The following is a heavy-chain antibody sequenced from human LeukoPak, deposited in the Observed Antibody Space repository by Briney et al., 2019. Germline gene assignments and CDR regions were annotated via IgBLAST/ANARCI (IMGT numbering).Heavy chain of an antibody. V-gene: IGHV4-34*01. CDR1: GGSFSGYY. D-gene: IGHD2-15*01. CDR2: INHSGST. Sequence: PSETLSLTCAVYGGSFSGYYWSWIRQPPGKGLEWIGEINHSGSTNYNPSLKSRVTISVDTSKNQFSLKLSSVTAADTAVYYCARGGRYCSGGSCYFSFPYNWFDPWGQGTLVTVSS. J-gene: IGHJ5*02. CDR3: ARGGRYCSGGSCYFSFPYNWFDP.